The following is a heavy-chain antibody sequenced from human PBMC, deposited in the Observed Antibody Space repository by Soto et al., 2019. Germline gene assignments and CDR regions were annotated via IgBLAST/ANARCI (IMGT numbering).Heavy chain of an antibody. CDR3: AAPRAPLPHTRYFDP. CDR2: IGSGSRGT. CDR1: GFAFSNFA. D-gene: IGHD3-16*02. V-gene: IGHV3-23*01. J-gene: IGHJ5*02. Sequence: EAQLLESGGGLVQPGGSLRLSCAASGFAFSNFAMSWVRQAPGKGLEWVSAIGSGSRGTHYAESVEDRFTISRDDSKNTLYLQLNSLTAANTAVYFCAAPRAPLPHTRYFDPWGQGTPVTVSP.